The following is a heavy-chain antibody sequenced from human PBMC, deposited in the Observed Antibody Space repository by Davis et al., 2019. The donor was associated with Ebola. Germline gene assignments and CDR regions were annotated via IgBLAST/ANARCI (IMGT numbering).Heavy chain of an antibody. CDR2: INPNSGTT. J-gene: IGHJ6*04. Sequence: ASVKVSCKTSGYTFTSYDIYWVRQATGQGLEWMGRINPNSGTTAYAQKFQGRVTMTRDTSINTAHMELSGLRSEDTAVYYCAREGKSNYFYFAMDVWGKGTTVTVSS. CDR3: AREGKSNYFYFAMDV. D-gene: IGHD3-10*01. CDR1: GYTFTSYD. V-gene: IGHV1-8*01.